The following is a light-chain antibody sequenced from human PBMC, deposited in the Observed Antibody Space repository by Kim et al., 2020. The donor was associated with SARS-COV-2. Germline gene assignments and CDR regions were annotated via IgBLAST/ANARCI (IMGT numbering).Light chain of an antibody. CDR3: SSYTKNTTLV. V-gene: IGLV2-14*03. Sequence: QSIANACTGTSSDVGGYDYVSWCQQHPGKAPKLVIFYLNKRPSGVSNRCSGSKSGNTASLIISGLQDENEADYYCSSYTKNTTLVFGTGTKVTVL. J-gene: IGLJ1*01. CDR1: SSDVGGYDY. CDR2: YLN.